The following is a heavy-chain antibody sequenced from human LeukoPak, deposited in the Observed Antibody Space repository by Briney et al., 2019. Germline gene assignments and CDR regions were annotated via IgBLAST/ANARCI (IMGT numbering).Heavy chain of an antibody. CDR3: AKAGRYWDFDN. CDR2: ISGYNGNT. CDR1: GYRFTSYG. D-gene: IGHD1-26*01. Sequence: ASVKVSCKASGYRFTSYGITWVRQAPGQGLEWMGWISGYNGNTNYAQKFQGRVTMSTDTSTTTAYMDLRSLRSDDTAVYYCAKAGRYWDFDNWGQGTLVTVSS. V-gene: IGHV1-18*01. J-gene: IGHJ4*02.